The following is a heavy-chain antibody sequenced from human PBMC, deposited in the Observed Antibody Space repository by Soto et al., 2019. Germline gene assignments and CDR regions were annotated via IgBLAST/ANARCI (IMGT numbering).Heavy chain of an antibody. V-gene: IGHV4-4*07. CDR2: IYTSGST. CDR1: GGSISSYY. D-gene: IGHD2-2*01. CDR3: ARDQDIVVVPAAIRYYYGMDV. J-gene: IGHJ6*02. Sequence: SETLSLTCTVSGGSISSYYWSWIRQPAGKGLEWIGRIYTSGSTNYNPSLKSRVTMSVDTSKNQFSLKLSSVTAADTAVYYCARDQDIVVVPAAIRYYYGMDVWGQGTTVTVSS.